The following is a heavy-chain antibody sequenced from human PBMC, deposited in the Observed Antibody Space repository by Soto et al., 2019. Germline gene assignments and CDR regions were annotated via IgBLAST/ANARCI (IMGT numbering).Heavy chain of an antibody. CDR3: ARDQDDYIWGSYRYTPRFDY. Sequence: QVQLVQSGAEVKKPGSSVKVYCKASGGTFSSYTISWVRQAPGQGLEWMGRIITILGIANYAQKFQGRVTITADKSTSTAYMELSSLRSEDTAVYYCARDQDDYIWGSYRYTPRFDYWGQGTLVTVSS. V-gene: IGHV1-69*08. CDR1: GGTFSSYT. CDR2: IITILGIA. J-gene: IGHJ4*02. D-gene: IGHD3-16*02.